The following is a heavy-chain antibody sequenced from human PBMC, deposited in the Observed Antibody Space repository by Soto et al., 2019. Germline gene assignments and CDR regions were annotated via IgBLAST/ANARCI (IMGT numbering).Heavy chain of an antibody. CDR2: IKQDGSEK. V-gene: IGHV3-7*01. D-gene: IGHD3-22*01. J-gene: IGHJ4*02. Sequence: PGGSLRLSCAASGFTFTSYWMSWVRQAPGKGLEWVANIKQDGSEKYYVDSVKGRFTISRDNAKDSLFLQMNSLRAEDTAVYYCARDSVRGYYDSSGYFTALDYWGQGTLVTASS. CDR1: GFTFTSYW. CDR3: ARDSVRGYYDSSGYFTALDY.